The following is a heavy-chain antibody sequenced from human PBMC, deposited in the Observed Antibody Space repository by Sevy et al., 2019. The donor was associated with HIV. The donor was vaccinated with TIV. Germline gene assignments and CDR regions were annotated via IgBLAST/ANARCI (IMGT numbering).Heavy chain of an antibody. CDR3: AKAMIVSPDFDY. V-gene: IGHV3-23*01. CDR1: GFTFSSYA. CDR2: ISGSGGST. J-gene: IGHJ4*02. D-gene: IGHD3-16*02. Sequence: GGSLRLSCAASGFTFSSYAMSWVRQAPGKGLEWASAISGSGGSTYYADSVKGRFTISRDNSKNTLYLQMNSLRAEDTAVYYCAKAMIVSPDFDYWGQGTLVTVSS.